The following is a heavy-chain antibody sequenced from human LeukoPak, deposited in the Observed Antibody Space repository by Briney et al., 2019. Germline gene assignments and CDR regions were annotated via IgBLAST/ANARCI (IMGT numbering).Heavy chain of an antibody. CDR3: XXXXXXXXXXXXPGWFDP. Sequence: PSETLSLTCTVSGGSISSYYWSWIRQPAGKGLEWIGRIYTSGSTNYSPSLKSRVTMSVDTSKNQFSLKLSSVTSADTAVYYCXXXXXXXXXXXXPGWFDPWAREPWSPSPQ. V-gene: IGHV4-4*07. CDR2: IYTSGST. J-gene: IGHJ5*02. CDR1: GGSISSYY.